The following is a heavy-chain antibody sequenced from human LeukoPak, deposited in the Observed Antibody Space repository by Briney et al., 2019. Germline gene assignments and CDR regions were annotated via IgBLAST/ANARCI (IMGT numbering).Heavy chain of an antibody. CDR3: AGSLGYCTSNVCYLKY. J-gene: IGHJ4*02. CDR1: GYSENFYG. V-gene: IGHV1-18*01. D-gene: IGHD2-8*01. CDR2: ISAQHGQT. Sequence: ASVKVSCKTSGYSENFYGITWVRQVAGQGLEWMGWISAQHGQTEYAPNSQDRVTMTTDTYTNTAYMELRSLRSNDTAVYYCAGSLGYCTSNVCYLKYWGQGTLVTVSS.